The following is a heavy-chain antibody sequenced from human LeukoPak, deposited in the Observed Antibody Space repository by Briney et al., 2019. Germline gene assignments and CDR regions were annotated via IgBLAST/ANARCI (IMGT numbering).Heavy chain of an antibody. J-gene: IGHJ6*03. Sequence: PGGSLRLSCAASGFTFSSYSMNWVRQAPGKGLEWVSSISSSSSYIYYADSVKGRFTISRDNAKNSLYLQMNSLRAEDTAVYYCARGSEGHCSSTSCRPVVVRLNPPVGYYMDVWGKGTTVTVSS. CDR1: GFTFSSYS. CDR2: ISSSSSYI. V-gene: IGHV3-21*01. D-gene: IGHD2-2*01. CDR3: ARGSEGHCSSTSCRPVVVRLNPPVGYYMDV.